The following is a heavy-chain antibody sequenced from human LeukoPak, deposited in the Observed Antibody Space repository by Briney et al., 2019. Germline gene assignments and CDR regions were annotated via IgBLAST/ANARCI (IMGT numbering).Heavy chain of an antibody. CDR1: GFTVSNNY. J-gene: IGHJ4*02. CDR3: AREFDILSGNYGYFDY. CDR2: IYSGGTT. D-gene: IGHD3-9*01. Sequence: GGSLRLSCAASGFTVSNNYMSWVRQAPGKGLEWVSVIYSGGTTYYADSVKGRFTISRDISKNTLFLQMNSLRAEDTAVYYCAREFDILSGNYGYFDYWGQGTLVTVSS. V-gene: IGHV3-66*02.